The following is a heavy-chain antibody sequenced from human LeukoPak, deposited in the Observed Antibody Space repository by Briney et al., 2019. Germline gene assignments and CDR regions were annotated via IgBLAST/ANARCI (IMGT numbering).Heavy chain of an antibody. D-gene: IGHD2-2*02. CDR1: GGTFSGYY. CDR3: ARYCSSTNCYKGGFDP. J-gene: IGHJ5*02. V-gene: IGHV4-34*01. CDR2: INHSGST. Sequence: PSETLSLTCAVYGGTFSGYYWSWIRQAPGKGLEWIGEINHSGSTISNPSLKSRVTISVDTSKNQFSLRLSSVTAAETAVYYCARYCSSTNCYKGGFDPWGQGTLVTVSS.